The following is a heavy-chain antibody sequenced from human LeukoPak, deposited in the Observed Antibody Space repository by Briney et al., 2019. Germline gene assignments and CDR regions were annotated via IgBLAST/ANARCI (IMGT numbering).Heavy chain of an antibody. CDR3: ATKYSLAVAANPPYFDY. CDR1: GGSFSDYY. Sequence: SETLSLTCGVYGGSFSDYYWSWIRHSPGRGLEWIGEINQRRSTNYNPSLKSRVTISVDTSKNQFSLRLSSVTAADAGVYYCATKYSLAVAANPPYFDYWGQGTLVTVSS. J-gene: IGHJ4*02. CDR2: INQRRST. D-gene: IGHD6-19*01. V-gene: IGHV4-34*01.